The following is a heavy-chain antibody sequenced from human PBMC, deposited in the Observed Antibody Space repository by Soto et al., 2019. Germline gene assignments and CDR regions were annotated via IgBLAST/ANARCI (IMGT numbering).Heavy chain of an antibody. CDR3: ATASYSNVVLVS. Sequence: QVQLQESGPRLVKPSGTLSLTCAVSGDSLSNDNWWTWVRQAPGKGLEWIGEGFHNGNTNYNPSLESLLSMSLVKSKNLVTLTMTSVTVADTAIYYCATASYSNVVLVSWGQGAVGTVSS. J-gene: IGHJ4*02. V-gene: IGHV4-4*02. CDR1: GDSLSNDNW. D-gene: IGHD6-13*01. CDR2: GFHNGNT.